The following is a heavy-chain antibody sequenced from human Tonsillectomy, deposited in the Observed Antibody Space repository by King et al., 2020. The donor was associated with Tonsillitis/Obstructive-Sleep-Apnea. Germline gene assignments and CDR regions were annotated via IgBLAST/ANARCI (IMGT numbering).Heavy chain of an antibody. D-gene: IGHD6-6*01. CDR3: AREGYSSSSPIDY. J-gene: IGHJ4*02. V-gene: IGHV3-74*01. Sequence: VQLVESGGGLVQPGGSLRLSCAASGFTVSSYWMHWVRQAPGKGLVWVSRINSDGRSTSYADSVKGRFTISRENAKNTLYLQMNSLRAEDTAVYYCAREGYSSSSPIDYWGQGTLVTVSS. CDR2: INSDGRST. CDR1: GFTVSSYW.